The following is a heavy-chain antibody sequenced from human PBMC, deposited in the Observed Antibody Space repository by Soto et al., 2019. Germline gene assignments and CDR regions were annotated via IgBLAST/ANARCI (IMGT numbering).Heavy chain of an antibody. CDR3: ARDPSVVVVAATPYYYYGMDV. J-gene: IGHJ6*02. CDR2: IKQDGSEK. V-gene: IGHV3-7*01. D-gene: IGHD2-15*01. Sequence: PGGSLRLPCAASGFTFSSYWMSWVRQAPGKGLEWVANIKQDGSEKYYVDSVKGRFTISRDNAKNSLYLQMNSLRAEDTAVYYCARDPSVVVVAATPYYYYGMDVWGQGTTVTVSS. CDR1: GFTFSSYW.